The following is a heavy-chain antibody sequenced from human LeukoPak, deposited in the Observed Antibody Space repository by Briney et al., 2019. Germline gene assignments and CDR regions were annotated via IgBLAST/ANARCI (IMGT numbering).Heavy chain of an antibody. V-gene: IGHV1-2*02. CDR2: INPKSGDT. Sequence: VASVKVSCKASGYSFTGYYVHWVRQAPGQGLEWMGWINPKSGDTSNAQKFQDRVTMTMDTSISTAYMELSRLKSDDTAVYYCARDKDPTVFDYWGQGTLVTVSS. CDR3: ARDKDPTVFDY. CDR1: GYSFTGYY. J-gene: IGHJ4*02.